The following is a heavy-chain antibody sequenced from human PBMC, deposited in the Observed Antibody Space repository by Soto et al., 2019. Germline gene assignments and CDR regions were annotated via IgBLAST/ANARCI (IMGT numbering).Heavy chain of an antibody. D-gene: IGHD3-3*01. CDR1: GFSFGSYW. Sequence: VGSLRLSCAVSGFSFGSYWMSWVRQAPGKGLEWLASIKDDGSERYYLDSVKGRFTIPRDNAKDSLSLQMNSLRGEDTAFYYCARDVGPVTIFGEALSGYFDFWGQGTLVTVSS. CDR3: ARDVGPVTIFGEALSGYFDF. CDR2: IKDDGSER. V-gene: IGHV3-7*03. J-gene: IGHJ4*02.